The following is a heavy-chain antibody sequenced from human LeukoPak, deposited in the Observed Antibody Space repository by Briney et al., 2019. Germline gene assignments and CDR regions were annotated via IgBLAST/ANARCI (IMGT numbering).Heavy chain of an antibody. CDR2: IYSGGDT. CDR1: GFTVSSNS. CDR3: ARGVRFLEWLDY. Sequence: GGSLRLSCAASGFTVSSNSMSWVRQAPAQGLEWVSVIYSGGDTYYADSVKGRFTISRDNAKNSLYLQMNSLRAEDTAVYYCARGVRFLEWLDYWGQGTLVTVSS. D-gene: IGHD3-3*01. V-gene: IGHV3-66*01. J-gene: IGHJ4*02.